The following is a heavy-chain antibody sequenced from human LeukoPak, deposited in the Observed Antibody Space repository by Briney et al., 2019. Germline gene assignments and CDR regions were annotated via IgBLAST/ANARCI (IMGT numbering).Heavy chain of an antibody. Sequence: GSSVKVSCKASGGTFSSYAISWVRQAPGHGLEWMGGIIPIFGTANYAQKFQGRVTITADKSTSTAYMELSSLRSEDTAVYYCARDYDILTGHNPWGQGTLVTVSS. V-gene: IGHV1-69*06. CDR1: GGTFSSYA. CDR2: IIPIFGTA. CDR3: ARDYDILTGHNP. J-gene: IGHJ5*02. D-gene: IGHD3-9*01.